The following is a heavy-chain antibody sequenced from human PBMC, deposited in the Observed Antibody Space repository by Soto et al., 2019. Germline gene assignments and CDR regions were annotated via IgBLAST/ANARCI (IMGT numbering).Heavy chain of an antibody. D-gene: IGHD3-16*01. Sequence: EVQVLQSGGGLVQPGGSLRLSCAASGFTFSNYAMTWLRQAPGRGLEWVSDISGNGGTTHYADSVKGRFTISRDNSQDPLQLEMNRLRVQGTALYFCAEGGPPDGLKDFDYWGQGTLVTVSS. CDR3: AEGGPPDGLKDFDY. J-gene: IGHJ4*02. CDR2: ISGNGGTT. CDR1: GFTFSNYA. V-gene: IGHV3-23*01.